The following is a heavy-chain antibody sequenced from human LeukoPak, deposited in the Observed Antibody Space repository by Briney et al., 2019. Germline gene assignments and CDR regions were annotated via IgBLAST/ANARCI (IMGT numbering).Heavy chain of an antibody. Sequence: GASVKVSCKASGDTFTSYYMHWVRQAPGQGLEWMGIINPSGGSTSYAQKFQGRVTMTRDTSTSTVYMELSSLRSEDTAVYYCARESDYDSSGYPTVPFDYWGQGTLVTVSS. J-gene: IGHJ4*02. CDR1: GDTFTSYY. D-gene: IGHD3-22*01. CDR2: INPSGGST. V-gene: IGHV1-46*03. CDR3: ARESDYDSSGYPTVPFDY.